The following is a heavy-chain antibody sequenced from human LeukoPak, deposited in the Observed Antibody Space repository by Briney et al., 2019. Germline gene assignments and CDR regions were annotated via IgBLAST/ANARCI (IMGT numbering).Heavy chain of an antibody. Sequence: GGSLRLSCAASGFTVSSHYMSWVRQAPGKGLEWVSVIYSGGSTYYADSVKGRFTISRDNSKNTLYLQMNSLRAEDTAVYYCASRLSGVPAAQKPWGQGTLVTVSS. CDR2: IYSGGST. D-gene: IGHD2-2*01. J-gene: IGHJ5*02. CDR1: GFTVSSHY. V-gene: IGHV3-66*02. CDR3: ASRLSGVPAAQKP.